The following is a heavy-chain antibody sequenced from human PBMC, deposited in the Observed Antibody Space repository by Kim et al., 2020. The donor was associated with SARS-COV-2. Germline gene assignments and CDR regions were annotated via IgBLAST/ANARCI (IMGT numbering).Heavy chain of an antibody. D-gene: IGHD6-19*01. J-gene: IGHJ4*02. Sequence: DSVKGRFTISRDDSKSTLYLQMNSLRDEDTAVYHCAKARRWGSGSLGMDYWGQGTLVTVSS. V-gene: IGHV3-23*01. CDR3: AKARRWGSGSLGMDY.